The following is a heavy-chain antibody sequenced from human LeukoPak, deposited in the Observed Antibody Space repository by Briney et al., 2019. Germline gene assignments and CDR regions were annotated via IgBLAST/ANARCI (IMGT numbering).Heavy chain of an antibody. Sequence: PGGSLRLSCAASGFTFSTYWMRWVRQAPGKGLVWVSRIKSDGSSTSYADSAKGRFIISRDNAKNTLYLQMNSLRAEDTAVYYCAREYGFGSGSYYPWGQGTLVIVSS. J-gene: IGHJ5*02. CDR3: AREYGFGSGSYYP. CDR2: IKSDGSST. D-gene: IGHD3-10*01. V-gene: IGHV3-74*01. CDR1: GFTFSTYW.